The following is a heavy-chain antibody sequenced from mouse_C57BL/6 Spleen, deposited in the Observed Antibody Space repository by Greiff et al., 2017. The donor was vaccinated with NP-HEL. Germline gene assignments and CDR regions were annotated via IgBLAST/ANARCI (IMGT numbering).Heavy chain of an antibody. CDR3: AREGDYYGAMDY. Sequence: VQLQQSGAELVKPGASVKISCKASGYAFSSYWMNWVKQRPGKGLEWIGQIYPGDGDTNYNGKFKGKATLTADKSSSTAYMQLSSLTSDDSAVYFCAREGDYYGAMDYWGQGTSVTVSS. D-gene: IGHD2-1*01. V-gene: IGHV1-80*01. J-gene: IGHJ4*01. CDR2: IYPGDGDT. CDR1: GYAFSSYW.